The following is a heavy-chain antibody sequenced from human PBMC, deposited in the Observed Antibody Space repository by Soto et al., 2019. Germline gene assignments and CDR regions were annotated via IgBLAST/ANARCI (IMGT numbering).Heavy chain of an antibody. Sequence: PGESLKISCKGSGYSFADYWIGWVRQLPGKGLEWMGIIYPANSDTRYSPSFQGQVTTSADKSINTAYLQWRSLQASDTAVYYCASLPVAASGTTWFDPWGQGTLVTVSS. J-gene: IGHJ5*02. D-gene: IGHD6-13*01. V-gene: IGHV5-51*01. CDR1: GYSFADYW. CDR3: ASLPVAASGTTWFDP. CDR2: IYPANSDT.